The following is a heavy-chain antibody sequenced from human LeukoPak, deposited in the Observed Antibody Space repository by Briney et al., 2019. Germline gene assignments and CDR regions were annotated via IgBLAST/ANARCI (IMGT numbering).Heavy chain of an antibody. CDR2: IKQDGSEN. V-gene: IGHV3-7*01. J-gene: IGHJ6*03. Sequence: PGGSLRLSCAASGFTFNKYWMSWVRQAPGKGLEWVANIKQDGSENYYVDSVKGRFTISRDNAKNSLYLQMNSLRAEDTAVYYCATTYYGVVDFWDMDVWGKGTTVTVSS. D-gene: IGHD2-15*01. CDR1: GFTFNKYW. CDR3: ATTYYGVVDFWDMDV.